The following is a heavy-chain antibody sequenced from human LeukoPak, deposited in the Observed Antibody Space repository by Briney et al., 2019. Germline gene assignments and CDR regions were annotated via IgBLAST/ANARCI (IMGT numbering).Heavy chain of an antibody. CDR2: IDSDGGAT. V-gene: IGHV3-74*01. D-gene: IGHD6-6*01. CDR1: GFIFSNYW. Sequence: AGGSLRLSCGASGFIFSNYWMHWVRQAPGKGLEWVSRIDSDGGATTYAASVKGRFTISRDNAKNTLYLQMNSLRAEDTAVYYCARVVRWFDPWGPGTLVTVSS. J-gene: IGHJ5*02. CDR3: ARVVRWFDP.